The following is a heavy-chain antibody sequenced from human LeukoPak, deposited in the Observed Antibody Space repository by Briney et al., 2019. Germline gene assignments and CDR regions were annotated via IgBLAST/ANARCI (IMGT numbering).Heavy chain of an antibody. J-gene: IGHJ4*02. CDR1: GFTFSSYG. Sequence: GGSLRLSCAASGFTFSSYGMSWVRQAPGKGLGWVSAISGSGGSTYYADSVKGRFTISRDNSKNTLYLQMNSLRAEDTAVYYCAKKGAVIEGYYFDYWGQGTLVTVSS. V-gene: IGHV3-23*01. CDR3: AKKGAVIEGYYFDY. D-gene: IGHD2-21*01. CDR2: ISGSGGST.